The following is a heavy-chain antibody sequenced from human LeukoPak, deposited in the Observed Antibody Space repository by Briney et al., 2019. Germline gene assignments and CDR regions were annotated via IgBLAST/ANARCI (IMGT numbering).Heavy chain of an antibody. CDR2: IYYSGST. V-gene: IGHV4-30-4*01. Sequence: SQTLSLTCTVSGGSISSGDYYWSWIRQPPGKGLEWIGYIYYSGSTYYNSSLKSRVTISVDTSKNQFSLKLSSVTAADTAVYYCARAMVRGVTIFDYWGQGTLVTVSS. CDR3: ARAMVRGVTIFDY. CDR1: GGSISSGDYY. J-gene: IGHJ4*02. D-gene: IGHD3-10*01.